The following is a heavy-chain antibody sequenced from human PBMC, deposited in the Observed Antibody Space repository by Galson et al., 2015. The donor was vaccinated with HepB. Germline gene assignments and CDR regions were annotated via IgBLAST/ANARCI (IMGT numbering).Heavy chain of an antibody. J-gene: IGHJ6*03. CDR2: ISAYNGNT. D-gene: IGHD2-2*01. Sequence: SVKVSCKASGYTFTSYGISWVRQAPGQGLEWMGWISAYNGNTNYAQKLQGRVTMTTDTSTSTAYMELRSLRSDDTAVYYCARDLWLDCSSTSCSPSPMDVWCKGTTVTVSS. V-gene: IGHV1-18*01. CDR3: ARDLWLDCSSTSCSPSPMDV. CDR1: GYTFTSYG.